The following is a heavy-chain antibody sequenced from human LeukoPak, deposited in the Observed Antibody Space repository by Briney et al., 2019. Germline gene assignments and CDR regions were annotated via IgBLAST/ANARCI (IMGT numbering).Heavy chain of an antibody. D-gene: IGHD6-19*01. V-gene: IGHV3-23*01. CDR2: LSGSGITT. CDR1: GFTFSNSA. Sequence: GGSLRLSCAASGFTFSNSAMSWVRQAPGKGLEWVSTLSGSGITTYYADSMKGRFTISRDNSKNTLYLQMNSLRAEDTAVYYCAKGIYSSGWSYFDYWGHGTLVTVSS. CDR3: AKGIYSSGWSYFDY. J-gene: IGHJ4*01.